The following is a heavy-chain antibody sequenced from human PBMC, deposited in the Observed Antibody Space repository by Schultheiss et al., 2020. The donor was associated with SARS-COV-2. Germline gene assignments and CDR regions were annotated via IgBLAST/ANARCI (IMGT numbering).Heavy chain of an antibody. CDR2: ISYDGSNK. V-gene: IGHV3-30*18. J-gene: IGHJ4*02. D-gene: IGHD6-19*01. Sequence: GGSLRLSCAASGFTFSSYGMHWVRQAPGKGLECVAVISYDGSNKYYADSVKGRFTISRDNSKNTLYLQMNSLRAEDTAVYYCAKERWLVPYYWGQGTLVTVSS. CDR1: GFTFSSYG. CDR3: AKERWLVPYY.